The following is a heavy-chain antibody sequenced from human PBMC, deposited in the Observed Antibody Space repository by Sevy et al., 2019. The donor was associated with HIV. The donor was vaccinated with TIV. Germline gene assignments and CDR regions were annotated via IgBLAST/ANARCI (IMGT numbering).Heavy chain of an antibody. D-gene: IGHD3-10*01. Sequence: SETLSLTCTVSGGSISSYYWSWIRQPPGKGLEWIGYIYYSGSTNYNPSLKSRVTISVDTSKNQFSLKLGSVTAADTAVYYCARGGGVGYYGSGSSFDYWGQGTLVTVSS. J-gene: IGHJ4*02. V-gene: IGHV4-59*01. CDR2: IYYSGST. CDR3: ARGGGVGYYGSGSSFDY. CDR1: GGSISSYY.